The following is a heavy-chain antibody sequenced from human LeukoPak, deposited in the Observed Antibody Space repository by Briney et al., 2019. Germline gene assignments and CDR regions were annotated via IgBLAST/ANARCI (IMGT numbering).Heavy chain of an antibody. Sequence: GGSLRLSCAASGFTFGNYAMNWVRQAPGKGLEWVSTISGSGVTTYYADSVKGRFTISRDNSKNTLYLQMNSLRAEDTAVYYCAKSGEVVVAAARNYYYYMDVWGKGTTVTVFS. CDR3: AKSGEVVVAAARNYYYYMDV. D-gene: IGHD2-15*01. CDR2: ISGSGVTT. J-gene: IGHJ6*03. CDR1: GFTFGNYA. V-gene: IGHV3-23*01.